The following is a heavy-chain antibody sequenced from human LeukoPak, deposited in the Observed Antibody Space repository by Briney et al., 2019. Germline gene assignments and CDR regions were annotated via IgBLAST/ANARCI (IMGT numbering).Heavy chain of an antibody. Sequence: SETLSLTSAVSGGSISSSNWWSWVRQPPGKGLEWIGEIYHSGSTNYNPSLKSRVTISVDKSKNQFSLKLSSVTAADTAVYYCASVVAAVGTPYYFDYWGQGTLVTVSS. CDR3: ASVVAAVGTPYYFDY. D-gene: IGHD6-13*01. CDR2: IYHSGST. CDR1: GGSISSSNW. V-gene: IGHV4-4*02. J-gene: IGHJ4*02.